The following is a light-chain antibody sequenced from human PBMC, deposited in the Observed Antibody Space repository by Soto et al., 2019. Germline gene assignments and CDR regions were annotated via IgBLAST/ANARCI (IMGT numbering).Light chain of an antibody. CDR2: EVS. V-gene: IGLV2-14*01. Sequence: QSVLTQPASVSGSPGQSITISCTGTSNDVGGYNYVSWYQQHPGKAPKLMMYEVSNRPSGVSDRFSGSKSGNTASLLISGLLAEDEAYYYGSSVTSRTTVLFGGGTKVTV. CDR1: SNDVGGYNY. CDR3: SSVTSRTTVL. J-gene: IGLJ2*01.